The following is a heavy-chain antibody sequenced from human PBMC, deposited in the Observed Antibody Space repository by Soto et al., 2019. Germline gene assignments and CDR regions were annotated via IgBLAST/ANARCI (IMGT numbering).Heavy chain of an antibody. CDR1: SASISSADYY. D-gene: IGHD2-21*02. J-gene: IGHJ4*02. V-gene: IGHV4-31*03. Sequence: QVQLQESGPGLVKPSQTLSLTCTVSSASISSADYYWGGIRQHPGKGLEWIAYSYYSGSTSYNPSLKSRVIISMDTSRDQFSLTLTSVTAADTAVYYCARARSRCGAACFDYWGQGTLVTVSS. CDR2: SYYSGST. CDR3: ARARSRCGAACFDY.